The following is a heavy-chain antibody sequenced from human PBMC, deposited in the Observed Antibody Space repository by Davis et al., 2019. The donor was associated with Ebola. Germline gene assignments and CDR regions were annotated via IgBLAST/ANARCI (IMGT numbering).Heavy chain of an antibody. CDR3: ARIYYDILTGSVYYGMDV. CDR2: IDWDDDK. CDR1: GFSLSTSGMC. V-gene: IGHV2-70*11. D-gene: IGHD3-9*01. J-gene: IGHJ6*02. Sequence: SGPTLVKPTQTLTLTCTFSGFSLSTSGMCVSWIRQPPGKALEWLARIDWDDDKYYSTSLKTRLTISKDTSKNQVVLTMTNMDPVDTATYYCARIYYDILTGSVYYGMDVWGQGTTVTVSS.